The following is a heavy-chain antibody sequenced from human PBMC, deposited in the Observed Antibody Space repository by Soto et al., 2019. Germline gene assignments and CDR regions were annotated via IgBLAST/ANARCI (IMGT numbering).Heavy chain of an antibody. D-gene: IGHD6-6*01. V-gene: IGHV4-30-2*01. CDR3: ARVSSSSGGNWFDP. Sequence: PSETLSLTCAVSGGSISSGGYSWSWMRQPPGKGLEWIGYIYHSGSTYYNPSLKSRVTISVDRSKNQFSLKLSSVTAADTAVYYCARVSSSSGGNWFDPWGQGTLGTVSS. J-gene: IGHJ5*02. CDR2: IYHSGST. CDR1: GGSISSGGYS.